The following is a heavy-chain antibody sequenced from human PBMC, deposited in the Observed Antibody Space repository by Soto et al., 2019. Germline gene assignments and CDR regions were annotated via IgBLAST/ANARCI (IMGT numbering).Heavy chain of an antibody. J-gene: IGHJ6*02. Sequence: EVQLVESGGGLVQPGGSLRLSCAASGFTFSNYWMSWVRQAPGKGLEWVANIKQDGSEKYYVDSVKGRFTISRDNAKNSLYLQMNSLGAEDTAVYFCARDRIQLWLGGYYYYYYGMDVWGQGTTVTVSS. CDR1: GFTFSNYW. CDR3: ARDRIQLWLGGYYYYYYGMDV. D-gene: IGHD5-18*01. CDR2: IKQDGSEK. V-gene: IGHV3-7*01.